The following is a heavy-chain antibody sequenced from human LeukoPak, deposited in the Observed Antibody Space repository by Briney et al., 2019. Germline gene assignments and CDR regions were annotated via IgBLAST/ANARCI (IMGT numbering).Heavy chain of an antibody. CDR2: LNPNSGNT. CDR1: GYTFTGYY. CDR3: ARGLARTSMVTRGGVRFDY. V-gene: IGHV1-8*02. D-gene: IGHD5-18*01. J-gene: IGHJ4*02. Sequence: ASVKVSCKASGYTFTGYYMHWVRQATGQGLEWIGWLNPNSGNTGYAQKFQGRVTMTRNTSISTAYMELSSLRSEDTAVYYCARGLARTSMVTRGGVRFDYWGQGTLVTVSS.